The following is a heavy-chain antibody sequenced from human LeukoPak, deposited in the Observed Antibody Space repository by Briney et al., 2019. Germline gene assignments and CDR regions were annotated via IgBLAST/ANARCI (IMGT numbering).Heavy chain of an antibody. CDR2: INSDGSST. Sequence: GGSLRLSCAASGFTFSSYAMSWVRQAPGKGLEWVSRINSDGSSTSYADSVKGRFTISRDNAKNMLYLQMNSLRAEDTAVYYCARDAYCSSTSCPGEYNWFDPWGQGTLVTVSS. V-gene: IGHV3-74*01. J-gene: IGHJ5*02. CDR3: ARDAYCSSTSCPGEYNWFDP. D-gene: IGHD2-2*01. CDR1: GFTFSSYA.